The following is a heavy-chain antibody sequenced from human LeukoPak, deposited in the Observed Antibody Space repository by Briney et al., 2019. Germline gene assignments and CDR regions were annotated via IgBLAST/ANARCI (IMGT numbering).Heavy chain of an antibody. CDR1: GFTFSSYA. Sequence: GGSLRLSCAASGFTFSSYAMSWVRQAPGKGLEWVPAISGSGGSTYYADSVKGRFTISRDNSKNTLYLQMNSLRAEDTAVYYCARARGSSWLNWFDPWGQGTLVTVSS. D-gene: IGHD6-13*01. CDR2: ISGSGGST. CDR3: ARARGSSWLNWFDP. V-gene: IGHV3-23*01. J-gene: IGHJ5*02.